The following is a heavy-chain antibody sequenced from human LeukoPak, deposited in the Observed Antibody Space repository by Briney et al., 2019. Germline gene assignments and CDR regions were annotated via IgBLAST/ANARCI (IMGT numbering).Heavy chain of an antibody. J-gene: IGHJ4*02. D-gene: IGHD3-10*01. CDR3: AKDRVWFGELLPDY. CDR1: GFTFSSYG. Sequence: HSGGSLRLSCAVSGFTFSSYGMHWVRQAPGKGLEWVAVISYDGSNKYYADSVKGRFTISRDNSKNTLYLQMNSLRAEDTAVYYCAKDRVWFGELLPDYWGQGTLVTVSS. CDR2: ISYDGSNK. V-gene: IGHV3-30*18.